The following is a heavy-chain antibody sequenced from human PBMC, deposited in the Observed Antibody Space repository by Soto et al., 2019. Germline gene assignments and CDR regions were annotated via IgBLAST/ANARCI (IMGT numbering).Heavy chain of an antibody. Sequence: QVQLVQSGAEVKTPGASVKVSRKASGYTFTKYDMNWVRQAPGQGLEWMGWMNPTSGNTGYAQKFQGRLTMTWDTAIGIAHMELSSLRNEDTAVYYCARSDGHTFNWLDSWGQGSLVTASA. V-gene: IGHV1-8*01. CDR3: ARSDGHTFNWLDS. CDR2: MNPTSGNT. D-gene: IGHD2-2*02. J-gene: IGHJ5*01. CDR1: GYTFTKYD.